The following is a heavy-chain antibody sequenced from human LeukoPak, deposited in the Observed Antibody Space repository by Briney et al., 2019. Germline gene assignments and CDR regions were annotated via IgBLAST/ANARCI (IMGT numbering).Heavy chain of an antibody. J-gene: IGHJ4*02. CDR1: GFTFSSYA. CDR3: AKGHHYYDSSGYSGENDY. CDR2: ISYDGSNK. V-gene: IGHV3-30*04. Sequence: GGSLRLSCAASGFTFSSYAMHWVRQAPGKGLEWVAVISYDGSNKYYADSVKGRFTISRDNSKNTLYLQMNSLRAEDTAVYYCAKGHHYYDSSGYSGENDYWGQGTLVTVSS. D-gene: IGHD3-22*01.